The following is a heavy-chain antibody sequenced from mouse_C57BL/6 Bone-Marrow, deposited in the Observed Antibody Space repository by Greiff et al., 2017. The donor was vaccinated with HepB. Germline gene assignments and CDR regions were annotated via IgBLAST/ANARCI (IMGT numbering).Heavy chain of an antibody. V-gene: IGHV5-4*01. CDR1: GFTFSSYA. CDR3: ARDYYGRDYAMDY. CDR2: ISDGGSYT. Sequence: LVESGGGLVKPGGSLKLSCAASGFTFSSYAMSWVRQTPEKRLEWVATISDGGSYTYYPDNVKGRFTISRDNAKNNLYLQMSHLKSEDTAMYYCARDYYGRDYAMDYWGQGTSVTVSS. D-gene: IGHD1-1*01. J-gene: IGHJ4*01.